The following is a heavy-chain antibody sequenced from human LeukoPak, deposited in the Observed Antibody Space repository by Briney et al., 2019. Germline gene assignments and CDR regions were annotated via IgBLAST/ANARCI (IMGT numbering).Heavy chain of an antibody. J-gene: IGHJ4*02. D-gene: IGHD3-10*01. Sequence: GGSLRLSCAASGFTFRSYGMHGVRQAPGKGLEWVALITYDDFYKYYGDSVKGRFTISRDNSKNTLYLQMNSLRPEGTAVYYCAKDRISMVRSSDIDNWGQGTLVTVSS. CDR3: AKDRISMVRSSDIDN. CDR2: ITYDDFYK. CDR1: GFTFRSYG. V-gene: IGHV3-30*18.